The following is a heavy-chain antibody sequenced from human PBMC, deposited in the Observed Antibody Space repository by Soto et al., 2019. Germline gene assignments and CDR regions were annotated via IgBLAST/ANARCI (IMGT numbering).Heavy chain of an antibody. CDR1: VFTFSSYA. D-gene: IGHD5-12*01. Sequence: VGSLRLSCAASVFTFSSYAMSCVRHSPGKWLEWVSAISGSGGSTYYADSVKGRFTISRDNSKNTLYLQMNSLRAEDTAVYYCATPLWETRGSGYLAYSSYGMEVWGQATTVTVSS. CDR3: ATPLWETRGSGYLAYSSYGMEV. J-gene: IGHJ6*01. V-gene: IGHV3-23*01. CDR2: ISGSGGST.